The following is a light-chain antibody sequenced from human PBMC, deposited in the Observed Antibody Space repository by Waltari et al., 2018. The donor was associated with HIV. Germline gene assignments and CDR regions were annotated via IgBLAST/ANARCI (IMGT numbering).Light chain of an antibody. J-gene: IGLJ2*01. CDR1: PGAVTSGHS. V-gene: IGLV7-46*01. CDR2: DTT. CDR3: LLSYSGARLVV. Sequence: AVVTQEPSLTVSPGGTVTLTSASSPGAVTSGHSPYWFQQKPGPAPRTLIYDTTNKHSWTPARFSGSLLGGKAALTLSGAQPEDEADYYCLLSYSGARLVVFGGGTKLTVL.